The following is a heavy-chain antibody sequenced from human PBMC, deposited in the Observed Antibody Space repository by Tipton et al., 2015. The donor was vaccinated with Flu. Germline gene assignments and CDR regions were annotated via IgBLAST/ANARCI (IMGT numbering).Heavy chain of an antibody. CDR2: LWGDGINK. J-gene: IGHJ4*02. CDR3: ARDPPVHQTIGWDLDY. CDR1: GFTFSDYA. D-gene: IGHD6-19*01. Sequence: RSLRLSCAASGFTFSDYAMHWVRQAPGKGLEWVAFLWGDGINKVYADSVRGRLTISRDNSKNTMYLQMSSLRAEDTAVYFCARDPPVHQTIGWDLDYWGQGTLVTVSS. V-gene: IGHV3-33*01.